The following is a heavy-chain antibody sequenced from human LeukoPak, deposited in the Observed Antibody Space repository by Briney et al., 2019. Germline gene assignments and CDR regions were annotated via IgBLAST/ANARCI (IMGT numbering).Heavy chain of an antibody. CDR3: ARDYDILTGYYLFDY. CDR1: GFTVSSNY. CDR2: IYSGGST. D-gene: IGHD3-9*01. Sequence: GGSLRLSCAASGFTVSSNYMSWVRQAPGKGLEWVSVIYSGGSTYYADSVKGRFTISRGNAKNTLYLQMNSLRAEDTAVYYCARDYDILTGYYLFDYWGQGTLVTVSS. V-gene: IGHV3-53*01. J-gene: IGHJ4*02.